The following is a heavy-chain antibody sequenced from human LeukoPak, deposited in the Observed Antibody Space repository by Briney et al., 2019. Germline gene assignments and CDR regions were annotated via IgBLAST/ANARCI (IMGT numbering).Heavy chain of an antibody. D-gene: IGHD3-22*01. V-gene: IGHV5-51*01. CDR2: IYPDDSDT. Sequence: GESLKISCKGSGYNFTSYWIGWVRQLPGQGLEGMGIIYPDDSDTRYNPSFQGQVTISADKSITTAYLQWSSLKASDTAMYYCARLGDYDSSGYPVGYFDYWGQGTLVTVSS. CDR3: ARLGDYDSSGYPVGYFDY. J-gene: IGHJ4*02. CDR1: GYNFTSYW.